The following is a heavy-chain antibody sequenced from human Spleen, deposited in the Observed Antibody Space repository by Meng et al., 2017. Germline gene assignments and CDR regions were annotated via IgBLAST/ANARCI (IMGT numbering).Heavy chain of an antibody. J-gene: IGHJ4*02. CDR2: IFYSGRP. Sequence: QVQLQQWGAGLLKPSETLSLICTVSSGTIRSHYWSWIRQPPGKGLEWIGYIFYSGRPNYSPSLKSRVTISIDTSKNQFSLRLSSVTPADTAMYYCASGSGSGWYYFDNWGQGTLVTVSS. V-gene: IGHV4-59*11. CDR1: SGTIRSHY. D-gene: IGHD6-19*01. CDR3: ASGSGSGWYYFDN.